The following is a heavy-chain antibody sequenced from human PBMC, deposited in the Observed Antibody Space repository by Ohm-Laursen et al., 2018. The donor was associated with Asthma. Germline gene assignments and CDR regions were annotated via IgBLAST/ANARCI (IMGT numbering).Heavy chain of an antibody. Sequence: SQTLSLTCIVSGGSISSGHYYWTWIRQRPGKGLEWIGNIHYSGSNIYNPSLESRLSISVDTSKNQFSLKLSSVTAADTAVYYCARVTLGATLDYWGQGTLVTVSS. CDR2: IHYSGSN. CDR1: GGSISSGHYY. V-gene: IGHV4-31*03. J-gene: IGHJ4*02. CDR3: ARVTLGATLDY. D-gene: IGHD1-26*01.